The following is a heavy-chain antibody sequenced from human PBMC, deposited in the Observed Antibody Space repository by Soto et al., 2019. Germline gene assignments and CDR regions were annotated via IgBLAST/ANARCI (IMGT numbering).Heavy chain of an antibody. CDR2: IKQDGSEK. Sequence: EVQLVESGGGLVQPGGSLRLSCAASGFTFSSYWMSWVRQAPGKGLEWVANIKQDGSEKYYVDSVKGRFTIPRDTAKNSLYLQMNSLRAEATAVYYWARGGVLLWFGEAPFDYWGQGTLVTVSS. V-gene: IGHV3-7*01. CDR1: GFTFSSYW. J-gene: IGHJ4*02. D-gene: IGHD3-10*01. CDR3: ARGGVLLWFGEAPFDY.